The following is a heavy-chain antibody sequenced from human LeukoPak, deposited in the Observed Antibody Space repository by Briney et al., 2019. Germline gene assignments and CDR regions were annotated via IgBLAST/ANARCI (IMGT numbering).Heavy chain of an antibody. D-gene: IGHD3-22*01. V-gene: IGHV1-69*05. CDR3: ARSDYDSSGYYFDY. J-gene: IGHJ4*02. CDR1: GGTFSSYA. Sequence: ASVKVSCKASGGTFSSYAISWARQAPGQGLEWMGGIIPIFGTANYAQKFQGRVTITTDESTSTAYMELSSLRSEDTAVYYCARSDYDSSGYYFDYWGQGTLVTVSS. CDR2: IIPIFGTA.